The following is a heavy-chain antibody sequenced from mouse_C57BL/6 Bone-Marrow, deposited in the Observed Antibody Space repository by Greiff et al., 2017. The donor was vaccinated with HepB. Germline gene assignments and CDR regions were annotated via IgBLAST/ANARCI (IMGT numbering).Heavy chain of an antibody. D-gene: IGHD1-1*01. V-gene: IGHV1-74*01. CDR1: GYTFTSYW. CDR3: AIEEITTVVGAY. J-gene: IGHJ3*01. Sequence: VQLKQPGAELVKPGASVKVSCKASGYTFTSYWMHWVKQRPGQGLEWIGRIHPSDSDTNYNQKFKGKATLTVDKSSSTAYMQLSSLTSEDSAVYYCAIEEITTVVGAYWGQGTLVTVSA. CDR2: IHPSDSDT.